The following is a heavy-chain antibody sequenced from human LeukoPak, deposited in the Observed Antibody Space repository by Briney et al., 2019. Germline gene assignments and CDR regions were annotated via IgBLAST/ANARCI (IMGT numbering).Heavy chain of an antibody. CDR1: GGTFSSYA. Sequence: GASVKVSCKASGGTFSSYAISWVRQAPGQGLEWMGWINPNSGGTNYAQKFQGRVTMTRDTSISTAYMELSRLRSDDTAVYYCARDRFGVRGVTAVNWFDPWGQGTLVTVSS. CDR2: INPNSGGT. V-gene: IGHV1-2*02. J-gene: IGHJ5*02. D-gene: IGHD3-10*01. CDR3: ARDRFGVRGVTAVNWFDP.